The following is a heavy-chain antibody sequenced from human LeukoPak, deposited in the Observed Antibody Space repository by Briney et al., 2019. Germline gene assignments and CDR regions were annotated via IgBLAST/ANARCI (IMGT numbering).Heavy chain of an antibody. CDR2: ISSSSSYI. J-gene: IGHJ4*02. CDR1: GFTFSSYS. D-gene: IGHD4-17*01. Sequence: GGSLRLSCAASGFTFSSYSMNWVRQAPGKGLEWVSCISSSSSYICYADSIKGRFTISRDNAKNSLYLQMNSLRAEDTAVYYCARVSTTVTTYVYWGQGTLVTVSS. CDR3: ARVSTTVTTYVY. V-gene: IGHV3-21*04.